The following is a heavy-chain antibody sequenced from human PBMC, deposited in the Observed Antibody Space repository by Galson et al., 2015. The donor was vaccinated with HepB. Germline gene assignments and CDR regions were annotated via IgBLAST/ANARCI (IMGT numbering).Heavy chain of an antibody. V-gene: IGHV1-2*06. CDR2: INPNSGGT. Sequence: SVKVSCKASGYTFTGYYMHWVRQAPGQGLEWMGRINPNSGGTNYAQKFQGRVTMTRDTSISTAYMELSRLRSDDTAVYYCAREVADFDWLLSGTYYYYMDVWGKGTTVTVSS. D-gene: IGHD3-9*01. CDR3: AREVADFDWLLSGTYYYYMDV. J-gene: IGHJ6*03. CDR1: GYTFTGYY.